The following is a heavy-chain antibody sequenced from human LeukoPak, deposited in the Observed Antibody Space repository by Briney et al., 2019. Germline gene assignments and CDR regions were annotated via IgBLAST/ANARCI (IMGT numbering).Heavy chain of an antibody. CDR1: GGSFSGYY. CDR3: ARGHDYYGSGRQSWFDP. D-gene: IGHD3-10*01. Sequence: PSETLSLTCAVYGGSFSGYYWSWIRQPPGKGLEWIGEINHSGSTNYNPSLKSRVTISVDTSKNQFSQKLSSVTAADTAVYYCARGHDYYGSGRQSWFDPWGQGTLVTVSS. J-gene: IGHJ5*02. CDR2: INHSGST. V-gene: IGHV4-34*01.